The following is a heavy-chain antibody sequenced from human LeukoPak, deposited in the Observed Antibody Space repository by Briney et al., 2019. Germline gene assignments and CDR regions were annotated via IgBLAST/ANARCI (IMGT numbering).Heavy chain of an antibody. D-gene: IGHD2-21*02. CDR2: INPSGDST. Sequence: GASVKVSCKASGYTFTSYDMHWVRQAPGRGLEWMGIINPSGDSTSYAQKFQGRVTMTRDTSTSTVYMELSSLRSEDTAVYYCASVLYCGADCYSGRYFFDYWGQGTLVTVSS. CDR1: GYTFTSYD. CDR3: ASVLYCGADCYSGRYFFDY. V-gene: IGHV1-46*01. J-gene: IGHJ4*02.